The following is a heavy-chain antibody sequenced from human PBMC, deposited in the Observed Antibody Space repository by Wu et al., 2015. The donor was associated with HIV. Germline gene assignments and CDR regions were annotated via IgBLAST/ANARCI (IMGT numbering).Heavy chain of an antibody. D-gene: IGHD1-1*01. CDR3: AREPRAAPPNTVERDYFDY. CDR2: IIPIFGTT. Sequence: QVQLVQSGAEMKKPGSSVKVSCKASGGTFSSYAISWVRQAPGQGLEWMGRIIPIFGTTYYAQKFQGRVTITADESTTTAYVELSSLRSEDTAVYYCAREPRAAPPNTVERDYFDYVGQGLPGHRLL. J-gene: IGHJ4*02. V-gene: IGHV1-69*13. CDR1: GGTFSSYA.